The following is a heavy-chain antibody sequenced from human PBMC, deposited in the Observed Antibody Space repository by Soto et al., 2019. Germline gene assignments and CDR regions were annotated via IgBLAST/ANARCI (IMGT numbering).Heavy chain of an antibody. CDR1: GFTVTTNS. V-gene: IGHV3-66*01. Sequence: DGQLVESGGGLVQPGGSLRLSCVVSGFTVTTNSMSWVRQAPGKGLEWVSIIYSGGSTYYADSVKGRFTISRDNSKNMLYLKMNSLRAEDTAVYYWAREATMGRRVGMTGYWGQGTLVTVSS. J-gene: IGHJ4*02. CDR2: IYSGGST. D-gene: IGHD3-3*01. CDR3: AREATMGRRVGMTGY.